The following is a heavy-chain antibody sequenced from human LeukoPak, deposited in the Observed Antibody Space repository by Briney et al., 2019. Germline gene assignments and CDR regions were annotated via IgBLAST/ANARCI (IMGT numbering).Heavy chain of an antibody. CDR2: IKQDGSEK. J-gene: IGHJ6*03. Sequence: PGGSLRLSCAASDFTFISYWMTWVRQAPGKGLEWVAHIKQDGSEKYYVDSVKGRFTISRDNAKNSLYLQMNSLRAEDTALYYCAREIVVVAAPLRHYYYYMDVWGKGTTVTVSS. CDR1: DFTFISYW. V-gene: IGHV3-7*03. D-gene: IGHD2-15*01. CDR3: AREIVVVAAPLRHYYYYMDV.